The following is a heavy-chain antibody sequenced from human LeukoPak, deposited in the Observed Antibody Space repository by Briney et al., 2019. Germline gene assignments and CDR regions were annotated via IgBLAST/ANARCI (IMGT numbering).Heavy chain of an antibody. J-gene: IGHJ4*02. V-gene: IGHV3-48*02. Sequence: GGSLRLSCAGSGFTFSSDSMNWVRQAPGKGLEWVSYISSSGNTKNYVDSVKGRFTISRDNAKNSVYLQMNSLRNEDTAVYYCARDLTSVPTRWGQGTLVTGSS. CDR1: GFTFSSDS. D-gene: IGHD4-17*01. CDR3: ARDLTSVPTR. CDR2: ISSSGNTK.